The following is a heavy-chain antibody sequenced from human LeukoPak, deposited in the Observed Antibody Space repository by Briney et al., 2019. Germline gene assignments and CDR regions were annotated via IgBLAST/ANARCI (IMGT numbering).Heavy chain of an antibody. V-gene: IGHV4-39*07. J-gene: IGHJ4*02. Sequence: SETLSLTCTVSGGSISSSSYYWGWIRQPPGKGLEWIGSIYYSGSTYYNPSLKSRVTISVDTSKNQFSLKLSSVTAADTAVYYCARASLGSMGEFDYWGQGTLVTVSS. CDR2: IYYSGST. CDR3: ARASLGSMGEFDY. CDR1: GGSISSSSYY. D-gene: IGHD3-16*01.